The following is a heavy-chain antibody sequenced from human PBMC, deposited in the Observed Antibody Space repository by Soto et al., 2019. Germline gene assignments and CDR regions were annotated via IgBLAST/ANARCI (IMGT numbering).Heavy chain of an antibody. J-gene: IGHJ4*02. CDR3: ARHNYGSGSTYFDY. V-gene: IGHV4-59*01. CDR1: GGSISSYY. D-gene: IGHD3-10*01. CDR2: IYYSGST. Sequence: TSETLSLTCTVSGGSISSYYWIWIRQPPGKGLEWIGYIYYSGSTNYNPSLKSRVTISVDTSKNQFSLKLSSVTAADTAVYYCARHNYGSGSTYFDYWGQGTLVTVSS.